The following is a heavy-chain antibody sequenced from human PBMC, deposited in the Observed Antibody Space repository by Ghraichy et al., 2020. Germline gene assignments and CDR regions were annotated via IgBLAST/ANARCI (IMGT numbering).Heavy chain of an antibody. CDR3: AKRYYDSGAYYDDAFDI. V-gene: IGHV3-30*18. Sequence: GESLNISCAASGFTFSTYGMHWVRQAPGKGLEWVAVISYDGSTKYYADSVKGRFTISRDNSKNTLYLQMNSLRAEDTAVYYCAKRYYDSGAYYDDAFDIWGQGTMVTVSS. J-gene: IGHJ3*02. CDR1: GFTFSTYG. CDR2: ISYDGSTK. D-gene: IGHD3-22*01.